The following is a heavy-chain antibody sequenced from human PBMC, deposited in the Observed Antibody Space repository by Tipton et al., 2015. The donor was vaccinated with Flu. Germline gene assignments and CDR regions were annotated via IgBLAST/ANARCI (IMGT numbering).Heavy chain of an antibody. J-gene: IGHJ5*02. D-gene: IGHD2-2*01. V-gene: IGHV1-69*01. CDR1: GGTFSSYA. CDR2: IIPIFGTA. Sequence: QLVQSGAEVEKPGSSVKVSCKASGGTFSSYAISWVRQAPGQGLEWMGGIIPIFGTANYAQKFQGRVTITADESTSTAYMELSSLRSEDTAVYYCARLPYCSSTSCYDNWFDPWGQGTLVTVSS. CDR3: ARLPYCSSTSCYDNWFDP.